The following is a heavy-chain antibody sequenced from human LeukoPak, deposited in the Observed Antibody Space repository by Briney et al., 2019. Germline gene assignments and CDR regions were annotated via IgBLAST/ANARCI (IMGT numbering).Heavy chain of an antibody. D-gene: IGHD5-12*01. CDR3: ASGYDLPY. CDR1: TFTFSNYE. Sequence: GGSLRLSCAASTFTFSNYEMNWVRQAPGKGLEWISYISRSGSTIYYADSVKGRFTISRDNAKDSLYLQMNSLRAEDTAVYYCASGYDLPYWGQGTLVTVSS. CDR2: ISRSGSTI. V-gene: IGHV3-48*03. J-gene: IGHJ4*02.